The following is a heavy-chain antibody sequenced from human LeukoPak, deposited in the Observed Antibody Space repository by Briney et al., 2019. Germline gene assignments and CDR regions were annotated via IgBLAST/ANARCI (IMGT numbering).Heavy chain of an antibody. CDR3: ARIERKYYYDSSGYYYGDIYYYYMDV. V-gene: IGHV4-4*07. Sequence: SETLSLTCTVSGGSISSYYWSWIRQPAGKGLEWSGRIYTSGSTIYNPSLKSRVTMSVDTSKNQFSLKLSSVTAADTAVYYCARIERKYYYDSSGYYYGDIYYYYMDVWGKGTTVTVSS. D-gene: IGHD3-22*01. CDR2: IYTSGST. J-gene: IGHJ6*03. CDR1: GGSISSYY.